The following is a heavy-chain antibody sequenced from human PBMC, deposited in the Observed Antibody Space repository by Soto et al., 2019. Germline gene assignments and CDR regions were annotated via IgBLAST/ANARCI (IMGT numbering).Heavy chain of an antibody. D-gene: IGHD2-21*02. CDR3: ARAVECGGDCYSYFDY. CDR1: GYTFTSYG. V-gene: IGHV1-18*01. Sequence: ASVKVSCKASGYTFTSYGISWVRQAPGQGLEWMGWISAYNGNTNYAQKLQGRVTMTTDTSTSTAYMELRSLRSDDTAVYYCARAVECGGDCYSYFDYWGQETLVTVSS. CDR2: ISAYNGNT. J-gene: IGHJ4*02.